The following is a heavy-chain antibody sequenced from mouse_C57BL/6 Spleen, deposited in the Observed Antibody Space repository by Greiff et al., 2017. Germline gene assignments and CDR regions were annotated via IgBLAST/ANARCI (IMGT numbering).Heavy chain of an antibody. CDR1: GFTFSDYG. Sequence: EVMLVESGGGLVKPGGSLKLSCAASGFTFSDYGMHWVRQAPEKGLEWVAYISSGSSSIYYADTVKGRFTISRDNAKNTLFLQMTSLRSEDSAMYYCATTVDYAMDYWGQGTSVTVSS. J-gene: IGHJ4*01. D-gene: IGHD1-1*01. CDR2: ISSGSSSI. V-gene: IGHV5-17*01. CDR3: ATTVDYAMDY.